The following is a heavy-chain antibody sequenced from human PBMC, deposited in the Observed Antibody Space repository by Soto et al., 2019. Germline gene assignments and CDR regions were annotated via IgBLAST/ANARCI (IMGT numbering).Heavy chain of an antibody. CDR1: GYGFTTYG. J-gene: IGHJ4*02. Sequence: QVHLVQSGAEVKKPGASVKVSCKGSGYGFTTYGITWVRQAPGQGPEWMAWISAHTGNTNYAQKHEGRVTVNRDTSTSTAYMELRSLRSDDTAVYYCARGRYGDYWGQGALVTVSS. CDR3: ARGRYGDY. D-gene: IGHD1-1*01. V-gene: IGHV1-18*01. CDR2: ISAHTGNT.